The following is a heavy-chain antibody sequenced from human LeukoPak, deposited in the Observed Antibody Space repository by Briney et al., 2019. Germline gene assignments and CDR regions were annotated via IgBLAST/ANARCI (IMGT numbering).Heavy chain of an antibody. Sequence: PGGSLRLSCAASGFTFSSYSMNWVRQAPGKGLEWVSVIYSGGSTYYADSVKGRFTISRDNTKNTLYLQMNSLRAEDTAVYYCARGLMVYATVAVDYWGQGTLVTVSS. CDR1: GFTFSSYS. J-gene: IGHJ4*02. CDR3: ARGLMVYATVAVDY. V-gene: IGHV3-53*01. D-gene: IGHD2-8*01. CDR2: IYSGGST.